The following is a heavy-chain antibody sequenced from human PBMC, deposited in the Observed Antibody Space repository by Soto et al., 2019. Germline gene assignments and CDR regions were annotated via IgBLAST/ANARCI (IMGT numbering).Heavy chain of an antibody. J-gene: IGHJ4*02. CDR2: IYHSGSP. D-gene: IGHD3-10*01. CDR1: GGSISSGGYS. Sequence: SETLSLTCAVSGGSISSGGYSWSWIRQPPGKGLEWIGYIYHSGSPYYNPSLKSRVTISVDRSKNQFSLKLSSVTAADTAVYYCVKGSSGYYYGSGSYSGLDYWGQGTLVTVSS. V-gene: IGHV4-30-2*01. CDR3: VKGSSGYYYGSGSYSGLDY.